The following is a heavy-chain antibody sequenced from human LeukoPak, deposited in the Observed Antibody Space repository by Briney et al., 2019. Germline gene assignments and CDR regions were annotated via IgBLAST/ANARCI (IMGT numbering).Heavy chain of an antibody. V-gene: IGHV1-69*05. CDR3: ATATDHSSGWLDAFDI. CDR2: IIPIFGTA. CDR1: GGTFSSYA. J-gene: IGHJ3*02. Sequence: GASVKVSCKASGGTFSSYAISWVRQAPGQGLEWMGRIIPIFGTANYAQKFQGRVAITTDESTSTAYMELSSLGSEDTAVYYCATATDHSSGWLDAFDIWGQGTMVTVSS. D-gene: IGHD6-19*01.